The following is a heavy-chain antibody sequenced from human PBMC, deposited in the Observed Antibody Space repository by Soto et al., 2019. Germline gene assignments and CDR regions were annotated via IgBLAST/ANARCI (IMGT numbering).Heavy chain of an antibody. V-gene: IGHV4-39*01. CDR2: IYYSGST. CDR1: GGSISSSSYY. D-gene: IGHD2-15*01. CDR3: ARQPLYCSGGSCYPFYYSYYMDV. Sequence: QLQLQESGPGLVKPSETLSLTCTVSGGSISSSSYYWGWIRQPPGKGLEWIGSIYYSGSTYYNPSLKSRVTIYVDTSKHQFSMKLSSVTAADTAVYYCARQPLYCSGGSCYPFYYSYYMDVWGKGTTVTVSS. J-gene: IGHJ6*03.